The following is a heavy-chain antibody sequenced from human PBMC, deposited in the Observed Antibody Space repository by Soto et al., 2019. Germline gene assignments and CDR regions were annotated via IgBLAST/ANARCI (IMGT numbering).Heavy chain of an antibody. D-gene: IGHD2-15*01. CDR1: GYTFTSYG. V-gene: IGHV1-18*01. Sequence: ASVKVSCKAPGYTFTSYGTSWVRQAPGQGLEWMGWISAYNGNTNYAQKLQGRVTMTTDTSTSTAYMELRSLRSDDTAVYYCARGVVVAATNYYYYMDVWAEGTTVPVS. CDR3: ARGVVVAATNYYYYMDV. CDR2: ISAYNGNT. J-gene: IGHJ6*03.